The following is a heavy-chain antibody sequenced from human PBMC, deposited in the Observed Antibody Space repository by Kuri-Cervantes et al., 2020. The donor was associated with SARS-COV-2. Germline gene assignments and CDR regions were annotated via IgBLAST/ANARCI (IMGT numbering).Heavy chain of an antibody. V-gene: IGHV3-33*01. Sequence: GESLKIPCAASGFTFSSYGMHWVRQAPGKGLEWVAVIWYDGSNKYYADSVKGRFTISRDNSKNTLYLQMNSLRAEDTALHYCARALVIPAAPYYFDYWGQGTLVTVSS. CDR1: GFTFSSYG. J-gene: IGHJ4*02. D-gene: IGHD2-2*01. CDR2: IWYDGSNK. CDR3: ARALVIPAAPYYFDY.